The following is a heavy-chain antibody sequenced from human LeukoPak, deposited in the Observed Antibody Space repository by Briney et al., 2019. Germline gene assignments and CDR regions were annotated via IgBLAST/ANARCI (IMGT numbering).Heavy chain of an antibody. CDR1: GYPFTTWE. V-gene: IGHV1-8*01. J-gene: IGHJ5*02. Sequence: ASVKVSCKTSGYPFTTWEINWVRQAAGQGLEWMGWVHPNGGNTAYAQKFQGRITMTRDTSISTAYMELSGLTSDDTAVYFCARGPRNDPWGQGTLVTVSS. D-gene: IGHD1-14*01. CDR3: ARGPRNDP. CDR2: VHPNGGNT.